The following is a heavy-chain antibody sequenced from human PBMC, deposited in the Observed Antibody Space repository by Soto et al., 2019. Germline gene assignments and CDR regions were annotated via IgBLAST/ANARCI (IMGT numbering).Heavy chain of an antibody. Sequence: QVQLQQWGAGLVKPSETLSLTCAVYGGSFSGYYWSWIRQPPGKGLEWIGEINHSGSTNYNPSLKSRVTISVDTSKNQFSLKLSSVTAADTAVYYCAATYSSGWYPRGYYFDYWGQGTLVTVSS. D-gene: IGHD6-19*01. CDR2: INHSGST. CDR3: AATYSSGWYPRGYYFDY. J-gene: IGHJ4*02. V-gene: IGHV4-34*01. CDR1: GGSFSGYY.